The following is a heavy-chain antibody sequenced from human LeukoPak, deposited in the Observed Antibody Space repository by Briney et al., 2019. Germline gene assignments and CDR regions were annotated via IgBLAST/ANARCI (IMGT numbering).Heavy chain of an antibody. J-gene: IGHJ4*02. CDR1: GFTFSGHW. V-gene: IGHV3-7*01. CDR2: INQGGRDK. D-gene: IGHD1-14*01. Sequence: GGSLRLSCAASGFTFSGHWMSWVRQAPGKGLECVANINQGGRDKYYVDSVKGRFTTSRDNANNLLYLQMNSLRGEDTAVYYCTRDRSRAEDDWGQGTLVTVSS. CDR3: TRDRSRAEDD.